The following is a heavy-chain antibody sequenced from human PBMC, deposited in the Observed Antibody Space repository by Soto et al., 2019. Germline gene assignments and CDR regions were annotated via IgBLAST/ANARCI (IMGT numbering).Heavy chain of an antibody. Sequence: ALSLNCAVSNGSVSSGTYSWSWVRQPPGKGLEWIGYIYYSGTTYYTPSLKSRLTMSMDRANDHFSLNLTSVTAADTAVYFCARGHYYYGMDVWGQGTTVTVSS. CDR2: IYYSGTT. J-gene: IGHJ6*02. CDR3: ARGHYYYGMDV. V-gene: IGHV4-30-2*01. CDR1: NGSVSSGTYS.